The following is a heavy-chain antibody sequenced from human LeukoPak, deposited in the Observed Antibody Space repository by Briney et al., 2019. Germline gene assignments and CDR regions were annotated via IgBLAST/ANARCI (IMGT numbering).Heavy chain of an antibody. CDR1: GSTFSSYA. CDR2: ISYDGSNK. Sequence: GGSLRLSCAASGSTFSSYAMHWVRQAPGKGLEWVAVISYDGSNKYYADSVKGRFTISRDNSKNTLYLQMNSLRAEDTAVYYCARDSPSGYWGQGTLVTVSS. CDR3: ARDSPSGY. D-gene: IGHD7-27*01. V-gene: IGHV3-30-3*01. J-gene: IGHJ4*02.